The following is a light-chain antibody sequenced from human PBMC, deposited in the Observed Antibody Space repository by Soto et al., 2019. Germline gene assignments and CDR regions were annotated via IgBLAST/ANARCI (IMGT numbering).Light chain of an antibody. Sequence: QSVLTQPRSVSGSPGQSVTISCAGTSSDVGGYNYVSWYQQHPGKAPKLMIYDVSERPSGVPDRFSGSKSGNTASLTISGLRAEDEADYYCCSYAGSYTYVFGTRTKVTVL. V-gene: IGLV2-11*01. CDR3: CSYAGSYTYV. CDR1: SSDVGGYNY. J-gene: IGLJ1*01. CDR2: DVS.